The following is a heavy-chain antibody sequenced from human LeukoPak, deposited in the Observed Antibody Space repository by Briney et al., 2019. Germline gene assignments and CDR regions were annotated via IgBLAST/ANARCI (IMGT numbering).Heavy chain of an antibody. CDR1: GYTFTGYY. Sequence: VASVKVSCKASGYTFTGYYMHWVRQAPGQGLEWMGWISAYNGNTNYAQKLQGRVTMTTDTSTSTAYMELRSLRSDDTAVYYCAREGIAAAGTIYRYYYYGMDVWGQGTTVTVSS. CDR2: ISAYNGNT. D-gene: IGHD6-13*01. CDR3: AREGIAAAGTIYRYYYYGMDV. J-gene: IGHJ6*02. V-gene: IGHV1-18*04.